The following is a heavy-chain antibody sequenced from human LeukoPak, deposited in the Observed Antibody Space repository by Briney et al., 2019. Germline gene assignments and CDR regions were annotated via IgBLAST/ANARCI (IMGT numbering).Heavy chain of an antibody. CDR1: GGSISSSSYY. CDR2: IYYSGST. D-gene: IGHD2-2*01. J-gene: IGHJ5*02. Sequence: PSETLSLTCTVSGGSISSSSYYWGWIRQPPGKGLEWIGSIYYSGSTYYNPSLKSRVTISVDTSKNQFSLKLSSVTAADTAVYYCARVGRYCSSTSCSNWFDPWGQGTLVTVSS. V-gene: IGHV4-39*07. CDR3: ARVGRYCSSTSCSNWFDP.